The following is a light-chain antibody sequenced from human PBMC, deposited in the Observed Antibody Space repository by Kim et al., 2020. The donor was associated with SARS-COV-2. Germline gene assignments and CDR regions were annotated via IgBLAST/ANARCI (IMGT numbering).Light chain of an antibody. J-gene: IGLJ2*01. CDR2: GKN. V-gene: IGLV3-19*01. CDR1: SLRSYY. CDR3: NSRDSSGNRG. Sequence: SSELTQDPAVSVALGQTVRITCQGDSLRSYYASWYQQKPGQAPVLVIYGKNNRPSGIPDRFSGSSPGNTASLTITGAQAEDEADYYCNSRDSSGNRGFGG.